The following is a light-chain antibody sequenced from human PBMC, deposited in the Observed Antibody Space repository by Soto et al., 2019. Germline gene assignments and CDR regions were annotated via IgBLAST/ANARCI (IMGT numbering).Light chain of an antibody. V-gene: IGKV1-27*01. Sequence: DIQMTQSPSSLSASVGDRVTITCRASQGISNYLAWYQQKPGKVPKLLIYAASTLQSGVPSRFIGSGSGTDFTLTISRLQPEDDANYYCQKYVDAPKTFGQGNKLEIK. CDR2: AAS. CDR1: QGISNY. J-gene: IGKJ2*01. CDR3: QKYVDAPKT.